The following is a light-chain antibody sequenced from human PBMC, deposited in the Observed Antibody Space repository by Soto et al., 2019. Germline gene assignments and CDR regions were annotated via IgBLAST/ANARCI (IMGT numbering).Light chain of an antibody. CDR3: QQYGDSPT. V-gene: IGKV3-20*01. CDR1: QSISSNY. Sequence: EIVLTQSPGTLSLSPGERATLSCRASQSISSNYVAWYQQKPGQAPRLLIYDASSRATGIPNRFSGSGSGTDSTLTISRLEPEDFAVFYCQQYGDSPTFGKGTKVDIK. CDR2: DAS. J-gene: IGKJ1*01.